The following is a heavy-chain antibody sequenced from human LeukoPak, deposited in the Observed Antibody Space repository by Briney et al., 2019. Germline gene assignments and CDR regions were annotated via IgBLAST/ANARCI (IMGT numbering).Heavy chain of an antibody. Sequence: GASVKVSFKASGYTFASYGITWVRQAPGQGLEWMGWISTDNGNTNNAQKLQGRVTMTADTSTSTAYMELRSLRSDDTAVYYCARGPSGGILPPFDPWGQGTLVTVSS. D-gene: IGHD6-19*01. J-gene: IGHJ5*02. CDR3: ARGPSGGILPPFDP. CDR1: GYTFASYG. CDR2: ISTDNGNT. V-gene: IGHV1-18*01.